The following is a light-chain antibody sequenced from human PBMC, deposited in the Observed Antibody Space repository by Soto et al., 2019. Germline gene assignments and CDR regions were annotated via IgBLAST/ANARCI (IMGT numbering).Light chain of an antibody. CDR1: SSDIGGYNY. V-gene: IGLV2-14*01. J-gene: IGLJ2*01. CDR3: SSYTSRNTVV. Sequence: QSVLTQPASVSGSPGQSITMSCTGASSDIGGYNYVSWYQHHPGEAPKLLIYDVTHRPSGVSNRFSASTSGNTASLTISGLQAEDDADYYCSSYTSRNTVVFGGGTKVNVL. CDR2: DVT.